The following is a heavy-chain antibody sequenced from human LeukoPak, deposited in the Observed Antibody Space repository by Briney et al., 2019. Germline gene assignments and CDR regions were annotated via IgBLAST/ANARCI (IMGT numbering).Heavy chain of an antibody. CDR2: ITSSGDDI. CDR3: ASDIVATSGDF. Sequence: PGGSLRLSCAASGFTFSDYYMSWIRQAPGKGPEWVAYITSSGDDIYYADSVKGRLTISRDNAKNALFLRMSSLRVEDTATYYCASDIVATSGDFWGQGTLVSVSS. V-gene: IGHV3-11*01. J-gene: IGHJ4*02. CDR1: GFTFSDYY. D-gene: IGHD5-12*01.